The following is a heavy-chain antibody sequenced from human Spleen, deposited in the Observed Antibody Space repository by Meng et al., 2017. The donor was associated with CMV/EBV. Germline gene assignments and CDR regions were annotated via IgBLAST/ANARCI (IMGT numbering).Heavy chain of an antibody. CDR1: GFDFSNYE. V-gene: IGHV3-23*01. J-gene: IGHJ4*02. CDR2: ISGSGGST. D-gene: IGHD3-9*01. CDR3: AKGPAGRYFDWLFYDFDY. Sequence: GESLKISCAASGFDFSNYEMNWVRQAPGKGLEWVSAISGSGGSTYYADSVKGRFTISRDNSKNTLYLQMNSLRAEDTAVYYCAKGPAGRYFDWLFYDFDYWGQGTLVTVSS.